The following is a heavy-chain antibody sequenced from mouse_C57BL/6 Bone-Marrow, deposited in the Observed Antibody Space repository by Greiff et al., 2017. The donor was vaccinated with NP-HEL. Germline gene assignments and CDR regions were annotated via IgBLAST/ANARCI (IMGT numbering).Heavy chain of an antibody. D-gene: IGHD1-1*01. Sequence: EVQLVESGGGLVKPGGSLKLSCAASGFTLSSYAMSWVRQSPEKRLEWVATISDGGSYTYYPDNVKGRFTISRDNAKNNLYLQMSHLKSEDTAMYYCAREDGSSYWYFDVWGTRTTVTVSS. CDR3: AREDGSSYWYFDV. CDR2: ISDGGSYT. J-gene: IGHJ1*03. V-gene: IGHV5-4*01. CDR1: GFTLSSYA.